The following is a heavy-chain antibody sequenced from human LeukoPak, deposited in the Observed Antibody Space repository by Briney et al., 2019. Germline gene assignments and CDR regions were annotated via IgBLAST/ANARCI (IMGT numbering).Heavy chain of an antibody. V-gene: IGHV3-23*01. Sequence: GGSLRLSCAASGFTFSSYAMSWVRQAPGKGLEWVSAISGSGGSTYYADSVKGRFTISRDNSKNTLYLQMNSLRAEDTAVYYCAKIGTINSGSYYGGDYWGQGTLVTVSS. CDR2: ISGSGGST. CDR1: GFTFSSYA. CDR3: AKIGTINSGSYYGGDY. J-gene: IGHJ4*02. D-gene: IGHD1-26*01.